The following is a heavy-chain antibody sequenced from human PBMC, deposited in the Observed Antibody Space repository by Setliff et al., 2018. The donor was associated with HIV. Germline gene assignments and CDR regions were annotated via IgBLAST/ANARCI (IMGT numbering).Heavy chain of an antibody. V-gene: IGHV3-21*01. D-gene: IGHD3-9*01. J-gene: IGHJ6*02. CDR3: ARDFRRYFDYYYYGMDV. Sequence: GGSLRLSCAASGFTFSSYSMNWVRQAPGKGLEWVSYISSSSSYIYYADSVKGRFTISRDNAKNSLYPQMNSLRAEDTAVYYCARDFRRYFDYYYYGMDVWGQGTTVTVSS. CDR2: ISSSSSYI. CDR1: GFTFSSYS.